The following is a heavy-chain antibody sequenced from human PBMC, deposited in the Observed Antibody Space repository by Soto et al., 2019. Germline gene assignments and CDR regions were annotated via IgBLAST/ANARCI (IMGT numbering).Heavy chain of an antibody. CDR2: ICGSGGCT. D-gene: IGHD5-12*01. V-gene: IGHV3-23*01. CDR1: GVTFSSYA. J-gene: IGHJ6*03. CDR3: AKAPHSGYDYFYYYYMDV. Sequence: PGGSLRLSCAASGVTFSSYAMAWVRQAPGKGLEWVSAICGSGGCTYYADSVKGRFTISRDNSKNTLYLQMNSLRAEDTAVYYCAKAPHSGYDYFYYYYMDVWGKGTTVTVSS.